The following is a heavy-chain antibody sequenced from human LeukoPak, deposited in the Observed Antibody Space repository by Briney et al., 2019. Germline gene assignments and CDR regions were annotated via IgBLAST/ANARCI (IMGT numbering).Heavy chain of an antibody. Sequence: TGGSLRLSCAASGFTFSSYGMHWVRQAPGKGLEWVAVIWYDGSNKYYADSVKGRFTISRDNSKNTLYLQMNSLRAEDTAVYYCARDGLTYYYDSSGYPRVWGQGTLVTVSS. V-gene: IGHV3-33*01. J-gene: IGHJ4*02. D-gene: IGHD3-22*01. CDR1: GFTFSSYG. CDR2: IWYDGSNK. CDR3: ARDGLTYYYDSSGYPRV.